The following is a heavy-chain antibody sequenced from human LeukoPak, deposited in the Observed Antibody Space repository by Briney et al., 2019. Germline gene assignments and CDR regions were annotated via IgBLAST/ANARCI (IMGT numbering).Heavy chain of an antibody. CDR1: GGSISSSNW. D-gene: IGHD5-12*01. CDR2: IYYSGST. Sequence: SGTLSLTCAVSGGSISSSNWWSWVRQPPGKGLEWIGSIYYSGSTYYNPSLKSRVTISVDTSKNQFSLKLSSVTAADTAVYYCARQRGFPDYWGQGTLVTVSS. V-gene: IGHV4-4*02. J-gene: IGHJ4*02. CDR3: ARQRGFPDY.